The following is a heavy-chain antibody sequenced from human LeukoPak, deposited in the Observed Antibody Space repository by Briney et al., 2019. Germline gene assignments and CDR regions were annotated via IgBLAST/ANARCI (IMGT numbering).Heavy chain of an antibody. V-gene: IGHV1-69*13. CDR1: GGTFSSYA. Sequence: SVKVSCKASGGTFSSYAISWVRQAPGQGLEWMGGIIPIFGTANYAQKFQGGVTITADESTSTVYMELSRLRSEDTAVYYCATYHGSGSYDLDHWGQGTLVTVSS. D-gene: IGHD3-10*01. J-gene: IGHJ4*02. CDR2: IIPIFGTA. CDR3: ATYHGSGSYDLDH.